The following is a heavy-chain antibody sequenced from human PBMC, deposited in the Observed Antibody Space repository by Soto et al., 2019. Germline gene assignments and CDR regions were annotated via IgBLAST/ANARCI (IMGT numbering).Heavy chain of an antibody. CDR2: INHSGST. D-gene: IGHD6-19*01. CDR1: GGSFSGYY. V-gene: IGHV4-34*01. CDR3: ARDPGIAVAGSDAFDI. Sequence: SETLSLTCAVYGGSFSGYYWSWIRQPPGKGLEWIGEINHSGSTNYNPSLKSRVTISVDTSKNQFSLKLSSVTAADTAVYYCARDPGIAVAGSDAFDIWGQGTMVTVSS. J-gene: IGHJ3*02.